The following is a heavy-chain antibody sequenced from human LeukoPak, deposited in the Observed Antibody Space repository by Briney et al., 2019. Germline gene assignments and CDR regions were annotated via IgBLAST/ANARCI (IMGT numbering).Heavy chain of an antibody. CDR1: GGSISSYY. D-gene: IGHD6-19*01. CDR3: ARASIAVAGGLGGAFDI. CDR2: IYYSGST. V-gene: IGHV4-59*01. J-gene: IGHJ3*02. Sequence: PSETLSLTCTVSGGSISSYYWSWIRQPPGKGLEWIGYIYYSGSTNYNPSLKSRVTISVDTSKNQFSLKLSSVTAADTAVYYCARASIAVAGGLGGAFDIWGQGTMVTVSS.